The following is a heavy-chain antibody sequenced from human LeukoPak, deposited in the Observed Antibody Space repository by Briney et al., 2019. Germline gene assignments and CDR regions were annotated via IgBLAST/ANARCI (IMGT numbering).Heavy chain of an antibody. CDR3: ARRMGRAYCGGDCYSGLGFDY. CDR2: IIPIFGTA. Sequence: VASVKVSCKASGGTFSSYAISWVRQAPGQGLEWMGGIIPIFGTANYAQKFQGRVTITADESMSTAYMELSSLRSEDTAVYYCARRMGRAYCGGDCYSGLGFDYWGQGTLVTVSS. J-gene: IGHJ4*02. CDR1: GGTFSSYA. V-gene: IGHV1-69*01. D-gene: IGHD2-21*02.